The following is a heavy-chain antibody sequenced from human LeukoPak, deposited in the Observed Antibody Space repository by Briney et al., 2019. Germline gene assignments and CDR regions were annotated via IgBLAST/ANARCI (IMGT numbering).Heavy chain of an antibody. CDR2: ISYDGSNK. Sequence: GRSLRLSCAASGFTFSSYAMHWVRQAPGKGPEWVAVISYDGSNKYYADSVKGRFTISRDNSKNTLYLQMNSLRAEDTAVYYCAREKVVAATPDLYYYYGMDVWGKGTTVTVSS. CDR3: AREKVVAATPDLYYYYGMDV. J-gene: IGHJ6*04. CDR1: GFTFSSYA. D-gene: IGHD2-15*01. V-gene: IGHV3-30*04.